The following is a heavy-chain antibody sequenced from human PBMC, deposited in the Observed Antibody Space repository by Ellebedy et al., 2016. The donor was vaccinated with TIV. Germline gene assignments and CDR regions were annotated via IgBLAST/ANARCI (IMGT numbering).Heavy chain of an antibody. Sequence: GGSLRLXCKGSGYSFTSYWINWVRQMPGKGLEWMGRIDPSDSYTAYSPSFQGHVTLSADKSLSIVFLQWNSLRASDTAMYYCARSVDPGDPFDLWGQGTMVTVSS. D-gene: IGHD4-23*01. CDR2: IDPSDSYT. V-gene: IGHV5-10-1*01. J-gene: IGHJ3*01. CDR1: GYSFTSYW. CDR3: ARSVDPGDPFDL.